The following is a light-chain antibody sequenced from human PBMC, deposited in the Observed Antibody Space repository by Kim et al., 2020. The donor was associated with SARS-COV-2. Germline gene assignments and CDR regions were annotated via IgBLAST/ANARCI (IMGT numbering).Light chain of an antibody. Sequence: GQRVTISCSGRSSNIGSNYLHWYQQVPGTAPKLLIYRNYRRPSGVPDRFSGSKSDTSASLAISGLRSEDEAEYYCASWDDNLGGYVFGTGTKVTVL. CDR2: RNY. J-gene: IGLJ1*01. CDR1: SSNIGSNY. CDR3: ASWDDNLGGYV. V-gene: IGLV1-47*01.